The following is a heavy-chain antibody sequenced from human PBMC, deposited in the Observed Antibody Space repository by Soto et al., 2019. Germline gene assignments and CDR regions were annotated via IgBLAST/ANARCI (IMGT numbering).Heavy chain of an antibody. Sequence: SETLSLTCAVYGGSFSGYYWSWIRQPPGKGLEWIGEINRSGSTNYNPSLKSRVTISVDTSKNQFSLKLSSVPAADTAVYYCARGGNIRGYSYGYDYYYGMDVWGQGTTVT. D-gene: IGHD5-18*01. CDR1: GGSFSGYY. CDR2: INRSGST. CDR3: ARGGNIRGYSYGYDYYYGMDV. J-gene: IGHJ6*02. V-gene: IGHV4-34*01.